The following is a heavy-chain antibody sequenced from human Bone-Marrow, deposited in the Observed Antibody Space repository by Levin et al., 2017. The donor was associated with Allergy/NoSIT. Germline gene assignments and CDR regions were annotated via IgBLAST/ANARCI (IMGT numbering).Heavy chain of an antibody. CDR1: GFSVSNYY. CDR2: IYTGGSS. CDR3: ARGGKNDAFDV. V-gene: IGHV3-53*05. Sequence: SCAASGFSVSNYYMSWVRQAPGKGLECVSVIYTGGSSYFADSVKGRFTISRGSSKNTLSLQMNGLRAEDTAVYYCARGGKNDAFDVWGQGTMVTVSS. J-gene: IGHJ3*01.